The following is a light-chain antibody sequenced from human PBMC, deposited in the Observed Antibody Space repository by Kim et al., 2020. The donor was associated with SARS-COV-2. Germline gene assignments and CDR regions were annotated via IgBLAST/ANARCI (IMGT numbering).Light chain of an antibody. CDR2: GAS. CDR3: QKYDDWWT. Sequence: EIVMTQYPATLSVSPGERATLSCRASRSVDTNLAWYQFKVGQAPRLLIYGASTRATGIPARVSGSGSGTEFNLTISSLQSEECAVYYCQKYDDWWTFGQGTKVDIK. J-gene: IGKJ1*01. CDR1: RSVDTN. V-gene: IGKV3-15*01.